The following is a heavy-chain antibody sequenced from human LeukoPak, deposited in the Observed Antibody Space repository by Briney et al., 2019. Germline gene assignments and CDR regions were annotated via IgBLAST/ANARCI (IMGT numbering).Heavy chain of an antibody. CDR1: GFTFSSYA. D-gene: IGHD4-17*01. V-gene: IGHV3-23*01. Sequence: GGSLRLSCVVSGFTFSSYAMSWVRQAPGKGLEWVSGISGSGGSTNYADSVKGRFTISRDNSKNTLYLQMNSLRAEDTAVYYCARETGSAVGSTDFDYWGQGTLVTVSS. CDR3: ARETGSAVGSTDFDY. J-gene: IGHJ4*02. CDR2: ISGSGGST.